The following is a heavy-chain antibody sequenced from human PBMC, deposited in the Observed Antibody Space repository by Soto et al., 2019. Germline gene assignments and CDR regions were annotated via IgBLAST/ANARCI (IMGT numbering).Heavy chain of an antibody. CDR1: GYTFTGYY. CDR3: ARPYTSSSNWFDP. D-gene: IGHD1-26*01. Sequence: GASVKVSCKAFGYTFTGYYMHWVRQAPGQGPEWMGRLNPDSGDTIYAQRFQGRVTMTRDTSISTAYMELSSLRSDDTAVYYCARPYTSSSNWFDPWGQGTLVTVSS. J-gene: IGHJ5*02. V-gene: IGHV1-2*06. CDR2: LNPDSGDT.